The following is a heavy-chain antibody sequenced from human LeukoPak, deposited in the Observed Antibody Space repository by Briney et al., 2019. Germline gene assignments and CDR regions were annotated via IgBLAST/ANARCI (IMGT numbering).Heavy chain of an antibody. J-gene: IGHJ6*03. V-gene: IGHV4-59*08. D-gene: IGHD3-9*01. CDR3: AISEILTGMRHYYYYMDV. CDR2: IYYSGSS. Sequence: KASETLSLTCNVSGGSISGYHWSWIRQPPGKGLEWPGYIYYSGSSNYNPSLKSRVTISVDTSKNQFSLKLSSVTAADTAVYYCAISEILTGMRHYYYYMDVWGKGATVTVSS. CDR1: GGSISGYH.